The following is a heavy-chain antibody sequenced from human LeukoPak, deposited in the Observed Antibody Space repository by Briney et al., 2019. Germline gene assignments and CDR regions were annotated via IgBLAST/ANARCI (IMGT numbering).Heavy chain of an antibody. CDR3: ARRRDFIDY. CDR1: GFTLSDYY. D-gene: IGHD3/OR15-3a*01. V-gene: IGHV3-11*01. Sequence: PGGSLRLSCAASGFTLSDYYMSWFRLAPGKGLEWVSYSSSSGSTIYYADSEKGRFAISRDNAKNSLYLQMNSLRAEDTAVYYCARRRDFIDYWGQGTLVTVSS. CDR2: SSSSGSTI. J-gene: IGHJ4*02.